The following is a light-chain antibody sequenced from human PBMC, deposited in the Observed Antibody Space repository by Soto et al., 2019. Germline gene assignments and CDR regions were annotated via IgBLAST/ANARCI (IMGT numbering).Light chain of an antibody. CDR2: DDS. V-gene: IGKV1-5*01. CDR1: QSISSW. Sequence: DIQMTQSPSTLSASVGDRVTITCRASQSISSWLAGYQQKPGKAPKLLIYDDSSLESGVPSRFSGSGSGTEFTLTISSLQPDDFATYYCQQYNSPGTFGQGTKVEIK. CDR3: QQYNSPGT. J-gene: IGKJ1*01.